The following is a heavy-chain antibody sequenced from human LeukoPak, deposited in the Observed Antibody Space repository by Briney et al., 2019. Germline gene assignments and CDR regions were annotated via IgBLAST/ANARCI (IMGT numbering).Heavy chain of an antibody. CDR3: ARMYSGTYGGIDY. Sequence: SETLSLTCTVSGGSISTDYWSWIRQPPGKGLEWIGYIYSSGSTNYNPSLKSRVTMSVDTSRNRFSLKLTSVTAADTGVYYCARMYSGTYGGIDYWGQGSLVTVSS. D-gene: IGHD1-26*01. CDR1: GGSISTDY. CDR2: IYSSGST. V-gene: IGHV4-4*09. J-gene: IGHJ4*02.